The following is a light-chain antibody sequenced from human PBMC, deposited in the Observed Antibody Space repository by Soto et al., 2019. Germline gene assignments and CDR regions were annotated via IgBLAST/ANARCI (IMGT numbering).Light chain of an antibody. CDR2: DAS. CDR3: QQYNSGIT. J-gene: IGKJ5*01. CDR1: QSISSW. V-gene: IGKV1-5*01. Sequence: IQMTQSPSTLSASVGDRVTITCRASQSISSWLAWYQQKPGKAPKLLIYDASSLESGVPSRFSGSGSGTEFTLTISNLQPDDFATYYCQQYNSGITFGQGTRLEIK.